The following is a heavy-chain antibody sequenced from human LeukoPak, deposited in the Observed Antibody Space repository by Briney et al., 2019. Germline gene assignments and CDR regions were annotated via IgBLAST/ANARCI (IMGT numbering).Heavy chain of an antibody. V-gene: IGHV3-53*01. Sequence: GGSLRLSCAASGFTVSSNDMSWVRQAPGKGLECISVIYSGGSTDYADSVKGRFTISRDNSKNTLYLEVISLTVEDTAVYYCAKDDAWLQFGEWSQGTLVTVSS. CDR3: AKDDAWLQFGE. CDR1: GFTVSSND. J-gene: IGHJ4*02. CDR2: IYSGGST. D-gene: IGHD5-24*01.